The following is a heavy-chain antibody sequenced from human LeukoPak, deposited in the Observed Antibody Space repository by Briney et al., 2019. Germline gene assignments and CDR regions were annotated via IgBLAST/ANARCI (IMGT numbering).Heavy chain of an antibody. D-gene: IGHD3-22*01. CDR2: VSAYNGNT. CDR1: GYTFTSYG. V-gene: IGHV1-18*01. J-gene: IGHJ6*03. Sequence: GASVKVSCKASGYTFTSYGISWVRQAPGQGLEWMGWVSAYNGNTNYAQKLQGRVTMTTDTTTSTAYMELRSLRSDDTAVYYCASGTYYYVSSGYYPMDVWGKGTTVTVSS. CDR3: ASGTYYYVSSGYYPMDV.